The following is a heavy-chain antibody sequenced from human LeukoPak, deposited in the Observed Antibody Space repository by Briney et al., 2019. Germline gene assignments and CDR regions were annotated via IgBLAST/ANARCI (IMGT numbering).Heavy chain of an antibody. CDR3: AGDWEAGDDY. V-gene: IGHV3-7*01. Sequence: SGGSLRLSCAASGFTFSSYWMSWVRQAPGKGLEWVANIKQDGSEKYYVDSVKGRFTISRDNAKNSLYLQMSSLRVEDTAVYYCAGDWEAGDDYWGQGTLVTVSS. D-gene: IGHD7-27*01. CDR2: IKQDGSEK. J-gene: IGHJ4*02. CDR1: GFTFSSYW.